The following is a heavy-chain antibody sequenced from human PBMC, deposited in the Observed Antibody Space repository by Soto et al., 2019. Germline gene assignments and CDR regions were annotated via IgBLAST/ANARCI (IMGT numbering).Heavy chain of an antibody. CDR3: ARGGQQVVSFDY. D-gene: IGHD6-6*01. CDR1: GGTISTYV. J-gene: IGHJ4*02. CDR2: IIPALGAA. V-gene: IGHV1-69*08. Sequence: QVHLVQSGAEVKKPGSSVKVSCKTSGGTISTYVINWVRQAPGQGLEWMGRIIPALGAADYAQKFQDRLTITADKSTSTAYMELSSLRSGDTAVYYCARGGQQVVSFDYWGQGTLVAVSS.